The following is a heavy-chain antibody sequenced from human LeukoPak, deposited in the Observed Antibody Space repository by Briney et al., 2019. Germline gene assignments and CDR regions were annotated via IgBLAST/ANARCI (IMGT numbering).Heavy chain of an antibody. CDR2: IKNKHEHQAT. D-gene: IGHD1-26*01. J-gene: IGHJ4*02. CDR3: VTDANRILGARGTGY. Sequence: GGSLRLSCAASGFDFSGAYMNWVRQAPGKGLEWIGLIKNKHEHQATDYAAPVRERFIITRDDSSSTLFLQMNSLKTEDTAVYYCVTDANRILGARGTGYWGQGILVTVSS. V-gene: IGHV3-15*07. CDR1: GFDFSGAY.